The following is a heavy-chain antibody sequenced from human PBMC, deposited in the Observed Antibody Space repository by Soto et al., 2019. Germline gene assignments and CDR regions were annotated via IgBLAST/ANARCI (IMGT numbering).Heavy chain of an antibody. V-gene: IGHV3-23*01. CDR3: AKPRYCSGGSCGKAAEYFQH. D-gene: IGHD2-15*01. J-gene: IGHJ1*01. CDR2: ISGSGGST. Sequence: GGSLRLSCAASGFTFSSYAMSWVRQAPGKGLEWVSAISGSGGSTYYADSVKGRFTISRDNSKNTLYLQMNSLRAEDTAVYYCAKPRYCSGGSCGKAAEYFQHWGQGTLVTVSS. CDR1: GFTFSSYA.